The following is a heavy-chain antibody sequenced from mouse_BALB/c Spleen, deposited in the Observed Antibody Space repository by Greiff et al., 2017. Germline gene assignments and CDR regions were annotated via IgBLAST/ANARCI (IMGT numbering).Heavy chain of an antibody. D-gene: IGHD2-14*01. J-gene: IGHJ4*01. CDR2: IYPSDSYT. CDR1: GYSFTSYW. CDR3: ARKRYGVDAMGY. Sequence: VQLQQPGAELVRPGASVTLSCKATGYSFTSYWLNWVKQRPGQGLEWIGNIYPSDSYTNYNQKFKDKSTLTVVKSSSTAYMQLSSPTSEDAAVYLYARKRYGVDAMGYWGQGASVTVA. V-gene: IGHV1-69*01.